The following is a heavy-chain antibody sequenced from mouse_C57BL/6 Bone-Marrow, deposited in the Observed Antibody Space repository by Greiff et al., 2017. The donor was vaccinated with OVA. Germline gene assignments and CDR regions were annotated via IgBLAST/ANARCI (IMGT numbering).Heavy chain of an antibody. CDR1: GYTFTSYW. Sequence: QVQLQQPGAELVKPGASVKVSCKASGYTFTSYWMHWVKQRPGQGLEWIGRIHPSDSDTNYNQKFKGKATLTADKSSSTAYMELRSLTSEDSAVYFCANYGSSEAYWGQGTLVTVSA. CDR3: ANYGSSEAY. V-gene: IGHV1-74*01. D-gene: IGHD1-1*01. J-gene: IGHJ3*01. CDR2: IHPSDSDT.